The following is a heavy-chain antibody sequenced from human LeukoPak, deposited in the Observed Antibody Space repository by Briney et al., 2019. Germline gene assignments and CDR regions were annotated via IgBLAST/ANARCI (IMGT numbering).Heavy chain of an antibody. CDR1: GFTFSSYA. J-gene: IGHJ3*02. CDR3: AKDRSSIWPNDAFDI. V-gene: IGHV3-30-3*01. CDR2: ISYDGSNK. Sequence: GGSLRLSCAASGFTFSSYAMHWVRQAPGKGLEWVAVISYDGSNKYYADSAKGRFTISRDNSKNTLYLQMNSLRAEDTAVYYCAKDRSSIWPNDAFDIWGQGTMVTVSS. D-gene: IGHD6-13*01.